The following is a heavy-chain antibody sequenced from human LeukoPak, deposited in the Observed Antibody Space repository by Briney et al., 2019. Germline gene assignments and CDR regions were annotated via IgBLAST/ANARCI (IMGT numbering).Heavy chain of an antibody. CDR1: GFTFSDSS. Sequence: GGSLKLSCAASGFTFSDSSMHWVRQASGKGLEWVGHIRSEGNSYATTYAVSVRGRFTISRDESKNTAYLQMNRLKTEDRAVYYCSGGSGWYSPDYWGQGTLVTVSS. J-gene: IGHJ4*02. CDR3: SGGSGWYSPDY. V-gene: IGHV3-73*01. CDR2: IRSEGNSYAT. D-gene: IGHD6-19*01.